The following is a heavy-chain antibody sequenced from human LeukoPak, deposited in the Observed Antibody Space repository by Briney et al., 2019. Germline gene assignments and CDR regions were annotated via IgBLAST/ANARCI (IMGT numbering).Heavy chain of an antibody. CDR1: GFTFDDYA. Sequence: PGGSLRLSCAASGFTFDDYAMHWVRQVPGKGLEWVSGISWNSGSIGYADSVKGRFTISRDNAKNSLYLQMNSLRPEDTALFYCAKDIGLDYYDGSAYDYWGQGTLDTVSS. D-gene: IGHD3-22*01. CDR2: ISWNSGSI. V-gene: IGHV3-9*01. CDR3: AKDIGLDYYDGSAYDY. J-gene: IGHJ4*02.